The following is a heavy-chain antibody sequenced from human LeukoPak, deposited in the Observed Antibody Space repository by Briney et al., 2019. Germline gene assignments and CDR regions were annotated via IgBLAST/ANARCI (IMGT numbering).Heavy chain of an antibody. D-gene: IGHD6-19*01. Sequence: PGGSLTLSCAASGFTFSSYEMNWVRQAPGKGLEWVSYISSSGSTIYYADSVKGRFTISRDNAKNSLYLQMDSLRAEDTAVYYCVRLVVERYHYHGMDVWGQGTTVTVSS. CDR3: VRLVVERYHYHGMDV. V-gene: IGHV3-48*03. CDR1: GFTFSSYE. CDR2: ISSSGSTI. J-gene: IGHJ6*02.